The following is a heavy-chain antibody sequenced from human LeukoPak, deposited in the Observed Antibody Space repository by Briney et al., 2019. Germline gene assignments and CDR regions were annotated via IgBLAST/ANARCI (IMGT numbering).Heavy chain of an antibody. D-gene: IGHD3-22*01. Sequence: GGSLRLSCAASGFIFSNYWMSWVRQAPGKGLEWVANINQDASEKYYVDSVKGRFTISRDNSKNTLYLQMNSLRAEDTAVYYCARDLGQYYDTSDNWFDPWGQGTLVTVSS. CDR2: INQDASEK. J-gene: IGHJ5*02. CDR3: ARDLGQYYDTSDNWFDP. V-gene: IGHV3-7*03. CDR1: GFIFSNYW.